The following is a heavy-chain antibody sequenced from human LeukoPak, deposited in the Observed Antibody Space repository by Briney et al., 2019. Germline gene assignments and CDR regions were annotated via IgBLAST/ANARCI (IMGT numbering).Heavy chain of an antibody. CDR2: IKSDGSET. D-gene: IGHD3-10*01. V-gene: IGHV3-74*01. CDR3: AKDGRMPSLLWFGELPYYFDY. J-gene: IGHJ4*02. Sequence: PGGSLRLSCAASGFTFSRHWMHWVRQGPGKGLEWVSRIKSDGSETQYADSVKGRFTISRDNSKNTLYLQMNSLRAEDTAVYYCAKDGRMPSLLWFGELPYYFDYWGQGTLATVSS. CDR1: GFTFSRHW.